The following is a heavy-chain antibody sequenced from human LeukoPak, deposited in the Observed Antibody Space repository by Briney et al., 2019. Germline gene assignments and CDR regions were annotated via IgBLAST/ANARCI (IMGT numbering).Heavy chain of an antibody. CDR2: INHSGST. Sequence: SETPSLTCAVYGGSFSGYYWSWISQPPGKGLEWIGEINHSGSTNYNPSLKSRVTISVDTSKNQFSLKLSSVTAADTAVYYCAREDRGVVVITTLDAFDIWGQGTMVTVSS. D-gene: IGHD3-22*01. J-gene: IGHJ3*02. CDR1: GGSFSGYY. CDR3: AREDRGVVVITTLDAFDI. V-gene: IGHV4-34*01.